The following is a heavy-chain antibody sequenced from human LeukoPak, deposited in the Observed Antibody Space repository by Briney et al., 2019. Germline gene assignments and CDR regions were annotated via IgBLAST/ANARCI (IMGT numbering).Heavy chain of an antibody. CDR2: IRYDAINK. J-gene: IGHJ6*03. D-gene: IGHD1-26*01. Sequence: GGSLRLSCAASGFTFSSYGMHWVRQAPGKGLEWVAFIRYDAINKYYADSVKGRFTISRDNSRNTLYLQMNSLRAEDTALYYCAKDGDTVSGTYYFDMDVWGKGTTVTISS. V-gene: IGHV3-30*02. CDR1: GFTFSSYG. CDR3: AKDGDTVSGTYYFDMDV.